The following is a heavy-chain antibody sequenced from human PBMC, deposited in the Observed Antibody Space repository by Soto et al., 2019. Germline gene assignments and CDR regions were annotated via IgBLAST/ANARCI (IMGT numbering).Heavy chain of an antibody. D-gene: IGHD2-2*01. V-gene: IGHV3-30-3*01. CDR1: GFTFSSYA. CDR2: ISYDGSNK. Sequence: QPGGSLRLSCAASGFTFSSYAMHWVRQAPGKGLEWVAVISYDGSNKYYADSVKGRFTISRDNSKNTLYLQMNSLRAEDTAVYYCARDTVVVVPAATSARYYYYGMDVWGQGTTVTVSS. J-gene: IGHJ6*02. CDR3: ARDTVVVVPAATSARYYYYGMDV.